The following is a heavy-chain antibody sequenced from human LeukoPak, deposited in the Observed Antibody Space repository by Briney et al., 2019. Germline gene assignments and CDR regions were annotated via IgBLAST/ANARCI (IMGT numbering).Heavy chain of an antibody. CDR3: ARDGLWSQYYYYYYYMDV. CDR2: ISGSGGST. V-gene: IGHV3-23*01. CDR1: GFTFSSYG. Sequence: PGGSLRLSCAASGFTFSSYGMSWVRQAPGKGLEWVSTISGSGGSTYYADSVKGRFTISRDNSKNTLYLQMNSLRAEDTAVYYCARDGLWSQYYYYYYYMDVWGRGTTVTVSS. D-gene: IGHD2-21*01. J-gene: IGHJ6*03.